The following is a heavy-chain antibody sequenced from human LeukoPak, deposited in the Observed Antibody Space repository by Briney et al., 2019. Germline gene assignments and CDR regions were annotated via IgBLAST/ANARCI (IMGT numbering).Heavy chain of an antibody. V-gene: IGHV4-31*03. CDR2: INFSGST. Sequence: SETLSLTCTVSGGSISSGSYYWSWTRQHPGRGLEWIGYINFSGSTDYNPSLKSRVTISVDTSKNQFSLKLSSVTAADTAVYYCARDYYGGNPGYYFEYWGQGTLVTVSS. CDR3: ARDYYGGNPGYYFEY. CDR1: GGSISSGSYY. J-gene: IGHJ4*02. D-gene: IGHD4-23*01.